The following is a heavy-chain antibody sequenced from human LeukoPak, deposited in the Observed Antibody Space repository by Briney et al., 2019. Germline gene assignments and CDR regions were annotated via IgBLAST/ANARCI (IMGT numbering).Heavy chain of an antibody. V-gene: IGHV3-30*02. CDR1: GFTFSSYG. J-gene: IGHJ4*02. CDR2: IRYDGSNK. Sequence: GGSLRLSCAASGFTFSSYGMHWVRQAPGKGLQWVACIRYDGSNKYYADSVKGRFTIPRDNSKNTLYLQMNSLRAEDTAVYYFAVGDYYGSGSYKPPPFDYWGQGTLVTVSS. D-gene: IGHD3-10*01. CDR3: AVGDYYGSGSYKPPPFDY.